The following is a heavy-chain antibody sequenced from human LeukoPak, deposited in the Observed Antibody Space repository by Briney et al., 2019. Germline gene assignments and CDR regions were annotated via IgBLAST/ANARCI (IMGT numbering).Heavy chain of an antibody. CDR3: ARPVGGWLVHLTWFAP. V-gene: IGHV4-39*01. D-gene: IGHD6-19*01. J-gene: IGHJ5*02. CDR1: GGSISSSSYY. Sequence: TSETLSLTCTVSGGSISSSSYYWGWIRQPPGKGLEWIGSIYYSGSTYYNPSLKSRVTISVDTSKNQFSLKLSSVTAADTAVYYCARPVGGWLVHLTWFAPWGEGTLVTVSS. CDR2: IYYSGST.